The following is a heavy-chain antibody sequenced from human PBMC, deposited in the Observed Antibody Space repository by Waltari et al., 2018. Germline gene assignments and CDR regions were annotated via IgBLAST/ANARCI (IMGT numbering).Heavy chain of an antibody. Sequence: EVQLVESGGGLIQPGGSLRISCAASGFTVSLHYMTGVRQAAGKGLEWVSVIYSGGSTYYADSVKGRFTISRDNSKNTLYLQMNSLRAEDTAVYYCASVMVRGATRAFDIWGQGTMVTVSS. J-gene: IGHJ3*02. D-gene: IGHD3-10*01. CDR3: ASVMVRGATRAFDI. CDR2: IYSGGST. CDR1: GFTVSLHY. V-gene: IGHV3-53*01.